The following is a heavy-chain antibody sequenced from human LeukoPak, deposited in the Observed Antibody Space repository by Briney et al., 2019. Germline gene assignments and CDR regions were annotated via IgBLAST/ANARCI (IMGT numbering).Heavy chain of an antibody. V-gene: IGHV3-74*01. D-gene: IGHD5-24*01. Sequence: GSLRLSCAASGFAFSTNWMHWVRQAPGKGLVWVSHISTDARTITYADFVKGRFTISRDNAKNSLYLQMNSLRAEDTAVYYCARVAATLPDAFDIWGQGTMVTVSS. CDR1: GFAFSTNW. J-gene: IGHJ3*02. CDR2: ISTDARTI. CDR3: ARVAATLPDAFDI.